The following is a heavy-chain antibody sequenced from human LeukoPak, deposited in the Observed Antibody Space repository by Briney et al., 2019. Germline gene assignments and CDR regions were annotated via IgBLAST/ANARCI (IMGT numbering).Heavy chain of an antibody. V-gene: IGHV3-30*18. Sequence: GGSPRLSCAASGFTFSSYGMHWVRQAPGKGLEWVAVISYDGSNKYYADSVKGRFTISRDNSKNTLYLQMNSLRAEDTAVYYCAKGLGYYDSSGYYPFDYWGQGTLVTVSS. CDR2: ISYDGSNK. CDR3: AKGLGYYDSSGYYPFDY. D-gene: IGHD3-22*01. CDR1: GFTFSSYG. J-gene: IGHJ4*02.